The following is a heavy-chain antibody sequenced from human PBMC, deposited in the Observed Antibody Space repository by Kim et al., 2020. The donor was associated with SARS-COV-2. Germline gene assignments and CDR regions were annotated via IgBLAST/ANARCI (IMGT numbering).Heavy chain of an antibody. Sequence: ADSVKGRFTISRDNAKNSLYLQMNSLRAEDTALYYCAKGLEQVAGTFFDYWGQGTLVTVSS. CDR3: AKGLEQVAGTFFDY. J-gene: IGHJ4*02. V-gene: IGHV3-9*01. D-gene: IGHD6-19*01.